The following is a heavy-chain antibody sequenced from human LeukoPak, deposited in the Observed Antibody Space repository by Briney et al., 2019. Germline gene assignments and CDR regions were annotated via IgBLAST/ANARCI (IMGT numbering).Heavy chain of an antibody. CDR1: GFTFSDYY. CDR3: ARDQAGYSSGRSDDYYYYGMHV. Sequence: GGSLRLSCAASGFTFSDYYMSWIRQAPGKGLEWVSYISSSGSTIYYADSVKGRFTISRDNAKNSLYLQMNSLRAEDTAVYYCARDQAGYSSGRSDDYYYYGMHVWGQGTTVTVSS. CDR2: ISSSGSTI. J-gene: IGHJ6*02. V-gene: IGHV3-11*01. D-gene: IGHD6-19*01.